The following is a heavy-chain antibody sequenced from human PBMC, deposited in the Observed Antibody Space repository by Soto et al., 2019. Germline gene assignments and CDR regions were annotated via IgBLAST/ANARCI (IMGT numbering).Heavy chain of an antibody. Sequence: QVQLVESGGGVVQSGKSLRLSCAASGFALSNAVMHWVRQTPGNGLEWVALISHDGKNKQYADSVKGRFTISKDDSENSVFLEVASLRVEDSAFYYCARETHSSRYAGCIGMWGQGTLVIVSS. CDR2: ISHDGKNK. V-gene: IGHV3-30*03. CDR1: GFALSNAV. CDR3: ARETHSSRYAGCIGM. D-gene: IGHD3-16*01. J-gene: IGHJ3*02.